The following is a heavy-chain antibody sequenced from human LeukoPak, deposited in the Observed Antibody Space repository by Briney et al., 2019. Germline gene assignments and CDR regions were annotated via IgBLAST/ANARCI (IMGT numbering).Heavy chain of an antibody. J-gene: IGHJ5*02. D-gene: IGHD3-3*01. CDR1: GYTFTGYY. CDR3: ARDQYYDFWSGYSP. Sequence: ASVKVSCKASGYTFTGYYMHWVRQAPGQGLEWMGWINPNSGGTNYAQKFQGRVTMTRDTSISTAYMELRSLRSDDTAVYYCARDQYYDFWSGYSPWGQGTLVTVSS. CDR2: INPNSGGT. V-gene: IGHV1-2*02.